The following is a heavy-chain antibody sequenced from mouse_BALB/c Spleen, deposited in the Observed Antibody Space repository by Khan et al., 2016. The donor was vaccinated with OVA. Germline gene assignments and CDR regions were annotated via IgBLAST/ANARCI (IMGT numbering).Heavy chain of an antibody. Sequence: QIQLVQSGPELKKPGETVKISCKASGYTFTIYGMHWVRQAPGKGLKWMGWINTYTGEPTYADDFKGRFAFSLETSASTAFLQINNLKNEDTATYVCARVGYNETMDYWGQGTSVTVSS. J-gene: IGHJ4*01. CDR3: ARVGYNETMDY. V-gene: IGHV9-3-1*01. CDR1: GYTFTIYG. D-gene: IGHD2-14*01. CDR2: INTYTGEP.